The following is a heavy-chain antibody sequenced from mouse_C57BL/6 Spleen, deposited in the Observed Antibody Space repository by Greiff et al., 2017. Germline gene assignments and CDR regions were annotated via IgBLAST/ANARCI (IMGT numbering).Heavy chain of an antibody. CDR3: AREYYGSSLDY. V-gene: IGHV5-16*01. D-gene: IGHD1-1*01. Sequence: DVHLVESEGGLVQPGSSMKLSCTASGFTFSDYYMAWVRQVPEKGLEWVANINYDGSSTYYLDSLKSRFIISRDNANNILYLQMSSLKSEDTATYYCAREYYGSSLDYWGQGTTLTVSS. CDR2: INYDGSST. J-gene: IGHJ2*01. CDR1: GFTFSDYY.